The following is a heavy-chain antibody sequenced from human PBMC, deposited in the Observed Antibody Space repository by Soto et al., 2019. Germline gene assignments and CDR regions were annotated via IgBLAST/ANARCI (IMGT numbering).Heavy chain of an antibody. Sequence: QVQLVQSGAAVKKPGSSVKVSCKASGGTFSSYAISWVRQAPGQGLEWMGGIIPIFGTANYAQKFQGRVTITADESTSTAYMELSSLRSEDTAVYYCARGLSSSWPYYYYYYGMDVWGQGTTVTVSS. V-gene: IGHV1-69*12. CDR2: IIPIFGTA. D-gene: IGHD6-13*01. CDR1: GGTFSSYA. J-gene: IGHJ6*02. CDR3: ARGLSSSWPYYYYYYGMDV.